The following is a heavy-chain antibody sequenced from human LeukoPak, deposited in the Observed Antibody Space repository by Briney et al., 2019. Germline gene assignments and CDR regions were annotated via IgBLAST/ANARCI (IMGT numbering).Heavy chain of an antibody. D-gene: IGHD2-15*01. J-gene: IGHJ4*02. V-gene: IGHV1-18*01. CDR1: GYTFTSYG. Sequence: ASVKVSCKASGYTFTSYGISWVRQAPGQGLEWMGWISAYNGNTNYAQKLQGRVTMTEDTSTDTAYMELSSLRSEDTAVYYCAAEFRLGYCSGGSCYSGVYWGQGTLVTVSS. CDR3: AAEFRLGYCSGGSCYSGVY. CDR2: ISAYNGNT.